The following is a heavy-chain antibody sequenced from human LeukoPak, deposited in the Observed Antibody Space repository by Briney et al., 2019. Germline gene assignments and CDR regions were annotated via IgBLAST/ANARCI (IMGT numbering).Heavy chain of an antibody. CDR1: GGSISGYY. J-gene: IGHJ4*02. CDR2: MDYTGSS. Sequence: PSETLSLTCTVSGGSISGYYWSWIRQPPGKGLEWIGFMDYTGSSNYNPSLKSRVTISLDTSKNQFSLKLGSVTAADTAVCYCASAGLIDPFAYWGQGTLVTVSS. CDR3: ASAGLIDPFAY. D-gene: IGHD2/OR15-2a*01. V-gene: IGHV4-59*08.